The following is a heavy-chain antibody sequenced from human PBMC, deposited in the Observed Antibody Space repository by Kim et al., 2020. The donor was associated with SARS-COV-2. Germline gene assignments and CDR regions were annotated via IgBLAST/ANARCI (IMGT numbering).Heavy chain of an antibody. D-gene: IGHD4-17*01. Sequence: GSLRLSCAASGFTFTTYYMNWVRQAPGKGLEWVANIKQDGSEKDYVDSVKGRFTISRDNAKSLLYLQMDSLRVEDTAVYYCAKMGHYGDFEHWGQGTLVTVSS. CDR2: IKQDGSEK. CDR3: AKMGHYGDFEH. CDR1: GFTFTTYY. V-gene: IGHV3-7*01. J-gene: IGHJ1*01.